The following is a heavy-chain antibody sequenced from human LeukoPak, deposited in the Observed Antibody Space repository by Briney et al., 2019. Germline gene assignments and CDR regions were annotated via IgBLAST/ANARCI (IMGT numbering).Heavy chain of an antibody. CDR1: GGSISSGGYY. CDR3: ARDTPDYGGNSGWYFDL. V-gene: IGHV4-31*03. J-gene: IGHJ2*01. CDR2: IYYSGCT. D-gene: IGHD4-23*01. Sequence: PSETLSLTCTVSGGSISSGGYYWSWIRQHPGKGLEWIGYIYYSGCTYYNPSLKSRVTISVDTSKNQFSLKLSSVTAADTAVYYCARDTPDYGGNSGWYFDLWGRGTLVTVSS.